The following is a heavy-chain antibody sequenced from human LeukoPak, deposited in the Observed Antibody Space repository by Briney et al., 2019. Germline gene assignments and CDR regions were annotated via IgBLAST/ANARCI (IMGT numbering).Heavy chain of an antibody. CDR3: ARDRITMVRGLITKNEPYNWFDP. CDR1: GGSISSYY. J-gene: IGHJ5*02. Sequence: PSETLSLTCTVSGGSISSYYWSWIRQPAGKGLEWIGRIYTSGSTNYNPSLKSRVTMSVDTSKNQFSLKLSSVTAADTAVYYCARDRITMVRGLITKNEPYNWFDPWGQGTLVTASS. V-gene: IGHV4-4*07. CDR2: IYTSGST. D-gene: IGHD3-10*01.